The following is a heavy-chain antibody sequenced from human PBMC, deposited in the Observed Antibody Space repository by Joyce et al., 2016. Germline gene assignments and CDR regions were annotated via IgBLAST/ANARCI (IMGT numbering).Heavy chain of an antibody. CDR1: GSSFTDHY. J-gene: IGHJ3*02. CDR2: INPDSGGT. CDR3: ARGPMPPYAFDI. D-gene: IGHD2-2*01. V-gene: IGHV1-2*06. Sequence: QVQLVQSGAEVKKPGASVKGSCKASGSSFTDHYVHWVRQAPGQGLQWMGRINPDSGGTSYAQKFQGRVTLTRDASIATAYMELSSLRSDDTAVYFCARGPMPPYAFDIWGQGTMVTVSS.